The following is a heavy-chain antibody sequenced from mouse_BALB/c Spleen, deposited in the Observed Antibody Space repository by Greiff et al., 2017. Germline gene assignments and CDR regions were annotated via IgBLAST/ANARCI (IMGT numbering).Heavy chain of an antibody. Sequence: DVQLVESGGGLVQPGGSLKLSCAASGFTFSSYGMSWVRQTPDKRLELVATINSNGGSTYYPDSVKGRFTISRDNAKNTLYLQMSSLKSEDTAMYYCARSLRDYAMDYWGQGTSVTVSS. CDR2: INSNGGST. CDR1: GFTFSSYG. J-gene: IGHJ4*01. D-gene: IGHD1-1*01. V-gene: IGHV5-6-3*01. CDR3: ARSLRDYAMDY.